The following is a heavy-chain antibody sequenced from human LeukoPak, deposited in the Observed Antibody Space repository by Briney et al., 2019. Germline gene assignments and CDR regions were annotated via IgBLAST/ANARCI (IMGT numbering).Heavy chain of an antibody. CDR3: AKVYDSSGYYLTQSLYYFDY. D-gene: IGHD3-22*01. Sequence: GGSLRLSCAASGFTFSSYAISWVRQAPGKGLEWVSAIGGSGGSTYYADSVKGRFTISRDNSKNTLYLQMNSLRAEDTAVYYCAKVYDSSGYYLTQSLYYFDYWGQGTLVTVSS. CDR1: GFTFSSYA. J-gene: IGHJ4*02. CDR2: IGGSGGST. V-gene: IGHV3-23*01.